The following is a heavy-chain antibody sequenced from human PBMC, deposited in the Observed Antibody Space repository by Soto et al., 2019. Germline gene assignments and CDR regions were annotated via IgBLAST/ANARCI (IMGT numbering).Heavy chain of an antibody. CDR3: ERSAYSYGYEWFDP. CDR2: IYYSGST. D-gene: IGHD5-18*01. Sequence: SETLSLTCTVSGGSISSSSYYWGWIRQPPGKGLEWIGSIYYSGSTYYNPSLKSRVTISVDTSKNQFSLKLSSVTAADTAVYYCERSAYSYGYEWFDPWGQGTLVTVSS. CDR1: GGSISSSSYY. J-gene: IGHJ5*02. V-gene: IGHV4-39*01.